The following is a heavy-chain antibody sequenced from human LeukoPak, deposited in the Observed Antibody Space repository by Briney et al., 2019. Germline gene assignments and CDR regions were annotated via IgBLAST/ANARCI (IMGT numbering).Heavy chain of an antibody. J-gene: IGHJ4*02. CDR3: AKERRDGYNYGFDY. CDR2: IYSGGST. D-gene: IGHD5-24*01. V-gene: IGHV3-53*01. Sequence: GGSLRLSCAVSGFIVSSDYMSWVRQAPGKGLEWVSTIYSGGSTYYADSVKGRFTISRDNSKNTLYLQMNSLRAEDTAVYYCAKERRDGYNYGFDYWGQGTLVTVSS. CDR1: GFIVSSDY.